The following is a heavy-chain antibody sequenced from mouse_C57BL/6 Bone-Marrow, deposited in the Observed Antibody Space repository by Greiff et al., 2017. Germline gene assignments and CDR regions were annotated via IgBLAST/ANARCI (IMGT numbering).Heavy chain of an antibody. V-gene: IGHV14-4*01. CDR1: GFNIKDAY. CDR2: FDPENGDT. CDR3: TTWNYGSSSGY. D-gene: IGHD1-1*01. Sequence: VQLQQSGAELVRPGASVKLSCTASGFNIKDAYMHWVKQRPEQGLEWIGWFDPENGDTKYASTFQGKDTITADTSSTTAYLQLSILTSEDTAVYYRTTWNYGSSSGYWGQGTTLTVAS. J-gene: IGHJ2*01.